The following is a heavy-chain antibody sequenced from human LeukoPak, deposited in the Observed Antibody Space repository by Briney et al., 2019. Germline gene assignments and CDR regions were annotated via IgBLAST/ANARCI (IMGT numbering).Heavy chain of an antibody. V-gene: IGHV3-30*04. Sequence: PGRSLRLSCAASGFTFSAYAMHWVRQAPGKGLEWVAVISYDESNKYYADSVKGRFTISRDNSKNTLYLQMNSQRPDDTAVYYCARDLWGSYRYPFDYWGQGTLFTVSS. J-gene: IGHJ4*02. CDR2: ISYDESNK. CDR3: ARDLWGSYRYPFDY. CDR1: GFTFSAYA. D-gene: IGHD3-16*02.